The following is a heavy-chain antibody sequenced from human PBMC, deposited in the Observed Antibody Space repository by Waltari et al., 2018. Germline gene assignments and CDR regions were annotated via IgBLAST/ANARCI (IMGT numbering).Heavy chain of an antibody. Sequence: QVQLVQSGAEVKKPGASVKVSCKASGYTFTSYGISWVRQAPGQGLEWMGWLSAYNGNTNNAQELQGRGTMTTHTLTSTAYMELRGLRSDDTAVYYCARDLPGGGAFDIWGQGTMVTVSS. J-gene: IGHJ3*02. V-gene: IGHV1-18*01. CDR3: ARDLPGGGAFDI. D-gene: IGHD3-10*01. CDR2: LSAYNGNT. CDR1: GYTFTSYG.